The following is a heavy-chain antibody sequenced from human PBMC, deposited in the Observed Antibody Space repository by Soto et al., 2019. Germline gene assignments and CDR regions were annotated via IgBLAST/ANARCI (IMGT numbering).Heavy chain of an antibody. CDR1: GGSISSSNW. Sequence: NPSETLSLTCAVSGGSISSSNWWSWVRQPPGKGLEWIGEIYHSGSTNYNPSLKSRVTISVDKSKNQFSLKLSSVTAADTAVYYCARRMTTVTMGVPPLGRWFDPWGQGTLVTVSS. CDR2: IYHSGST. CDR3: ARRMTTVTMGVPPLGRWFDP. V-gene: IGHV4-4*02. D-gene: IGHD4-4*01. J-gene: IGHJ5*02.